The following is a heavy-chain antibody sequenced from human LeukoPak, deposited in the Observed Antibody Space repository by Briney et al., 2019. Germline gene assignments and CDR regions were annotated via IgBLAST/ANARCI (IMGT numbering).Heavy chain of an antibody. CDR2: ISYDGSNN. CDR3: AKDTGISGSHRTLGFDY. V-gene: IGHV3-30*18. J-gene: IGHJ4*02. CDR1: GFTFSSSA. D-gene: IGHD3-10*01. Sequence: GGSLRLSCAASGFTFSSSAVHWVRQAPGRGLEWVAVISYDGSNNYSAVSVKGRFTISRDNSKDTLYLQMNSLRAADTAVYYCAKDTGISGSHRTLGFDYWGQGTLVIVSS.